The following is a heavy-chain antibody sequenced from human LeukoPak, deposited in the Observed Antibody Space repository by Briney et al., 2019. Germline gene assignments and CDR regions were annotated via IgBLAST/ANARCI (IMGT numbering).Heavy chain of an antibody. CDR2: IYYSGST. CDR1: GGSVSSGSYY. Sequence: SETLSLTCTVSGGSVSSGSYYWSWIRQPPGKGLEWIGYIYYSGSTNYNPSLKSRVTISVDTSKNQFSLKLSSVTAADTAAYYCARDRVDFWSGYSPYGMDVWGQGTTVTVSS. V-gene: IGHV4-61*01. CDR3: ARDRVDFWSGYSPYGMDV. J-gene: IGHJ6*02. D-gene: IGHD3-3*01.